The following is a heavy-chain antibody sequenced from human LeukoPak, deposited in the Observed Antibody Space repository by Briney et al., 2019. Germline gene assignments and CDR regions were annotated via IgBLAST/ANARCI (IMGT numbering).Heavy chain of an antibody. V-gene: IGHV1-69*13. D-gene: IGHD3-22*01. J-gene: IGHJ3*02. Sequence: EASVKVSCKASGNTFTSYAITWVRQAPGQGLEWMGGIIPIFGTAKYAQKFQGRVTITADESTSTAYMELSSLRSEDTAVYYCATTYYYDRWGRAFDIWGQGTMVTVSS. CDR1: GNTFTSYA. CDR2: IIPIFGTA. CDR3: ATTYYYDRWGRAFDI.